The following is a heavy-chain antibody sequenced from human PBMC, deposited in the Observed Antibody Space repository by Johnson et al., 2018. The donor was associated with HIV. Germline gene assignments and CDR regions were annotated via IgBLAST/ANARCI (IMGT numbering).Heavy chain of an antibody. CDR2: INGDGSRT. D-gene: IGHD3-22*01. V-gene: IGHV3-74*02. J-gene: IGHJ3*02. Sequence: VQLVESGGGVVQPGRSLRLSCAASGFTFSDHWMQWVRQAPGKGLVWVSRINGDGSRTSYADSVKGRFTIARDNAKNTLFLEMKSLRAEDTAVYYCARPVVADYRGAFDIWGQGTMVTVSS. CDR1: GFTFSDHW. CDR3: ARPVVADYRGAFDI.